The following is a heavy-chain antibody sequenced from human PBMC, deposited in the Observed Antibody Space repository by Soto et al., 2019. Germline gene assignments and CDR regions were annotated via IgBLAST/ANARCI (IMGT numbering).Heavy chain of an antibody. CDR1: GFTFNNYG. CDR3: ARDGDIVVVVAATLDAFDI. Sequence: GGSLRLSCAASGFTFNNYGMHWVRQAPGKGLEWVAVIWNDGNGYYYADSVKGRFTISRDNSKNTLYLQMNSLRAEDTAVYYCARDGDIVVVVAATLDAFDIWGQGTMVTVSS. CDR2: IWNDGNGY. D-gene: IGHD2-15*01. V-gene: IGHV3-33*01. J-gene: IGHJ3*02.